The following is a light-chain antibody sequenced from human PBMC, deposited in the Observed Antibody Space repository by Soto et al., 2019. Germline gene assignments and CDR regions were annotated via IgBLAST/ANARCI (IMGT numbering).Light chain of an antibody. Sequence: EIVMTQSPATLSVSPLERANLSCRASQSVSSNLAWYQQKPGQAPRLLIYGASTRATGIPARFSGSGSGTDFTLTISSLEPEDFAVYYCQQRSNWPITFGQGTRLEIK. CDR2: GAS. J-gene: IGKJ5*01. V-gene: IGKV3-15*01. CDR3: QQRSNWPIT. CDR1: QSVSSN.